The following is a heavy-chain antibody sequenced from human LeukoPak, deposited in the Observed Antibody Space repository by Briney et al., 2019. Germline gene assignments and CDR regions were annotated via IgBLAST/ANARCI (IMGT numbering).Heavy chain of an antibody. D-gene: IGHD1-26*01. Sequence: GASVTVSCKASGYTFTVYYMHWVRQAPGQGLEWMGWINPNSGGTNYAQKFQGRVTMTRDTSISTAYMELSRLRSDDTAVYYCARGPSVGATPYYYGMDVWGQGTTVTVSS. V-gene: IGHV1-2*02. CDR2: INPNSGGT. J-gene: IGHJ6*02. CDR1: GYTFTVYY. CDR3: ARGPSVGATPYYYGMDV.